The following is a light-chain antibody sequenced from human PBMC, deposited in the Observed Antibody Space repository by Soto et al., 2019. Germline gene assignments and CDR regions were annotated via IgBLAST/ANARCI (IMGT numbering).Light chain of an antibody. V-gene: IGLV6-57*01. CDR1: SGSIASNY. Sequence: NFMLTQPHSVSESPGKTVTISCTRSSGSIASNYVQWYQQRPGSSPTTVIYEDNQSPSGVPDRFSGSIDSSSNSASLTTAVLKTDDEADYYCQSYDSSNQVFGGGTKLTVL. CDR2: EDN. CDR3: QSYDSSNQV. J-gene: IGLJ2*01.